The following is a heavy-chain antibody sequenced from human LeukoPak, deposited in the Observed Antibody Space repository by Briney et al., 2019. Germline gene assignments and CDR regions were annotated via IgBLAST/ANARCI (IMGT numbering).Heavy chain of an antibody. CDR3: ARGRGYGDHGPYYFDY. CDR1: GFTFSSYA. D-gene: IGHD4-17*01. CDR2: INHSGST. V-gene: IGHV4-34*01. Sequence: GSLRLSCAASGFTFSSYAMSWVRQPPGKGLEWIGEINHSGSTNYNPSLKSRVTISVDTSKNQFSLKLSSVTAADTAVYYCARGRGYGDHGPYYFDYWGQGTLVTVSS. J-gene: IGHJ4*02.